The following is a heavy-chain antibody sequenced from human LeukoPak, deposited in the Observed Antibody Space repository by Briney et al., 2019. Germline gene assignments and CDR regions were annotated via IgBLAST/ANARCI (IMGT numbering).Heavy chain of an antibody. CDR3: ARDELDTYYYDSSGRLHDY. D-gene: IGHD3-22*01. Sequence: ASVKVSCKASGYTFTSYAMHWVRQAPGQRLEWMGWINAGNGNTKYSQKFQGRVTITRDTSASTAYMELSGLRSEDTAVYYCARDELDTYYYDSSGRLHDYWGQGTLVTVSS. V-gene: IGHV1-3*01. CDR1: GYTFTSYA. CDR2: INAGNGNT. J-gene: IGHJ4*02.